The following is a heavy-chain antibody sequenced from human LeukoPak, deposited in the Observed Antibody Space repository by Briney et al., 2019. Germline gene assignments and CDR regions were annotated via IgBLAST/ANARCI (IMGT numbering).Heavy chain of an antibody. V-gene: IGHV3-23*01. CDR3: AKGDYYDLDY. D-gene: IGHD3-22*01. CDR2: ITSGVGIT. CDR1: GFTFSDFG. Sequence: GGSLILSCAASGFTFSDFGMNWVRQAPGKGLEWVSIITSGVGITYYADSVKGRFTISRDNSRNTLYLQMNSLRAEDTAVYYCAKGDYYDLDYWGQGTLVTVSS. J-gene: IGHJ4*02.